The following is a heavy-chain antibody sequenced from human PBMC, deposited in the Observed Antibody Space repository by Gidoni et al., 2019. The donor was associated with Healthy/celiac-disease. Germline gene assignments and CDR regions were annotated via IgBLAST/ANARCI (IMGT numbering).Heavy chain of an antibody. CDR2: ISWNSGSI. CDR1: GFTFDDYA. CDR3: AKDLYSSGWYYFDY. D-gene: IGHD6-19*01. Sequence: EVQLVESGGGWVQPGRSLRLSCAASGFTFDDYAMHWVRQAPGKGLEWVSGISWNSGSIGYADSVKGRFTISRDNAKNSLYLQMNSLRAEDTALYYCAKDLYSSGWYYFDYWGQGTLVTVSS. J-gene: IGHJ4*02. V-gene: IGHV3-9*01.